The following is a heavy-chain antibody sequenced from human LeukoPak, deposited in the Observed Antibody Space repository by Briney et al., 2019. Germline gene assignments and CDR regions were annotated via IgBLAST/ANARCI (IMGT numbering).Heavy chain of an antibody. D-gene: IGHD6-13*01. V-gene: IGHV1-8*03. Sequence: GASVKVSCKASGYTFTSYDINWVRQAPGQGLEWMGWMNPNSGNTGYAQKFQGRVTITRNTSISTAYMELSSLRSDDTAVYYCARGMAAAGTGFYYYYYYYRDVWGKGTTVTVSS. CDR1: GYTFTSYD. CDR3: ARGMAAAGTGFYYYYYYYRDV. CDR2: MNPNSGNT. J-gene: IGHJ6*03.